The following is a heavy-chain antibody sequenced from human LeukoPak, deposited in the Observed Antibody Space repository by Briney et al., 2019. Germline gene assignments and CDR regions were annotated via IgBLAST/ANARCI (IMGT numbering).Heavy chain of an antibody. CDR1: GFTFSNFG. CDR2: ISYDGSNK. D-gene: IGHD2-21*02. J-gene: IGHJ4*02. Sequence: GGSLRLSCAASGFTFSNFGTYWVRQAPGKGLEWVAVISYDGSNKYYADSVKGRFTISRDNSKNTLYLQMNSLRAEDTAVYYCAKDLSLVVVTTMGYWGQGTLVTVSS. CDR3: AKDLSLVVVTTMGY. V-gene: IGHV3-30*18.